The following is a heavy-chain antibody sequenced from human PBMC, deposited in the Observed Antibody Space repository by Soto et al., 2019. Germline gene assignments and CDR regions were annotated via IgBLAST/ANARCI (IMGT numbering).Heavy chain of an antibody. D-gene: IGHD1-26*01. Sequence: SETLSLTCTVSGGSISSYYWSWIRQPPGKGLEWIGYIYYSGSTNYNPSLKSRVTISVDTSKNQFSLKLSSVTAADTAVYYCARQVWELYYFDYWGQGTLVTVSS. J-gene: IGHJ4*02. CDR1: GGSISSYY. V-gene: IGHV4-59*08. CDR2: IYYSGST. CDR3: ARQVWELYYFDY.